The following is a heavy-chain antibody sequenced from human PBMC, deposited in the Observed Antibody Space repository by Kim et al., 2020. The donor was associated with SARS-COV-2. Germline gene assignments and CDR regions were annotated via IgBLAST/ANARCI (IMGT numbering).Heavy chain of an antibody. V-gene: IGHV4-34*01. CDR1: GGSFSADS. J-gene: IGHJ6*02. CDR3: ARGLRLLMVRGLGVRYFYALDV. D-gene: IGHD3-10*01. Sequence: SETLSLTCDVYGGSFSADSWSWIRQPPGKGLEWIGEINHSGNTSYSASLKSRVSISLDTSKSQFSLKVNSVTAAVTAVYYCARGLRLLMVRGLGVRYFYALDVWGQGTTVTVAS. CDR2: INHSGNT.